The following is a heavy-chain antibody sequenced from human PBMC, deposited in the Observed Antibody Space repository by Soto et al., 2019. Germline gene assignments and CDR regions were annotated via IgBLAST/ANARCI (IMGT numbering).Heavy chain of an antibody. CDR3: AKASRGIYYYYYGMDV. D-gene: IGHD2-2*01. V-gene: IGHV3-23*01. CDR1: GFTFSSYA. Sequence: GGSLRLSRAASGFTFSSYAMSWVRQAPGKGLEWVSAISGSGGSTYYADSVKGRFTISRDNSKNTLYLQMNSLRAEDTAVYYCAKASRGIYYYYYGMDVWGKGTTVTVSS. CDR2: ISGSGGST. J-gene: IGHJ6*04.